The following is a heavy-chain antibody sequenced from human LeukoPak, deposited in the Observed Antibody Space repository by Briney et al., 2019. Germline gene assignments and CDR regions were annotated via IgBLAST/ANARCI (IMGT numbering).Heavy chain of an antibody. CDR2: IYHSGST. D-gene: IGHD3-16*01. V-gene: IGHV4-4*02. J-gene: IGHJ6*03. CDR1: GGSISSSNW. CDR3: ARDQTNVWGSYKTYYYYYMDV. Sequence: PSETLSLTCAVSGGSISSSNWWTWVRQPPGKGLEWIGEIYHSGSTNYNPSLKSRVTISVDKSKNQFSLKLSSVTAADTAVYYCARDQTNVWGSYKTYYYYYMDVWGKGTTVTVSS.